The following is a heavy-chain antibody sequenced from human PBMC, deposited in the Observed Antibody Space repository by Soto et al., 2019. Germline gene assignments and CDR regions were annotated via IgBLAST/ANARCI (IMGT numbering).Heavy chain of an antibody. D-gene: IGHD3-3*01. Sequence: EVHLLESGGGLVQPGGSLRLSCAASRFTFSNYAMSWVRQAPKKGLEWVSSISGTADKTYYADSVKGRFTISRDNSKDTLYLQMNSLTADDTAVYYCAKGRFLEWLNAPFDYWGPGTLITVSS. J-gene: IGHJ4*02. CDR1: RFTFSNYA. CDR2: ISGTADKT. V-gene: IGHV3-23*01. CDR3: AKGRFLEWLNAPFDY.